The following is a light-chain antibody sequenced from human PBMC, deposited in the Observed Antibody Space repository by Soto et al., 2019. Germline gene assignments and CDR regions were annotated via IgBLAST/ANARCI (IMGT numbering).Light chain of an antibody. CDR1: SSDVGGYNY. V-gene: IGLV2-8*01. Sequence: QSALTQPPSASGSPGQSVTISCTGTSSDVGGYNYVSWYQQHPGEAPKLVIYEVTKRPSGVPDRFSGSKSGNTASLTVSGLRAEDEADYYCSSYGGSNNLVFGGGTKLT. CDR2: EVT. CDR3: SSYGGSNNLV. J-gene: IGLJ2*01.